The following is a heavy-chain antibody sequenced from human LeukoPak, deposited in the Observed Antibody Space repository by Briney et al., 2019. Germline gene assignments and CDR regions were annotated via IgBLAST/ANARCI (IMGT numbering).Heavy chain of an antibody. CDR2: INPNSGGT. D-gene: IGHD3-22*01. Sequence: ASVKVSYKASGYTFTGYYMHWVRQAPGQGLEWMGWINPNSGGTNYAQKFQGRVTMTRDTSISTAYMELSRLRSDDTAVYYCARGGYYDSSGYIPADYWGQGTLVTVSS. CDR3: ARGGYYDSSGYIPADY. V-gene: IGHV1-2*02. CDR1: GYTFTGYY. J-gene: IGHJ4*02.